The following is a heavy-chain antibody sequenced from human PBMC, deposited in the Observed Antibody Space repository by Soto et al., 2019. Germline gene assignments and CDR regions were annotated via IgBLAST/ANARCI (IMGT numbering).Heavy chain of an antibody. V-gene: IGHV3-53*02. D-gene: IGHD2-15*01. CDR3: ALGDCRGGSCDPFYF. Sequence: EVQLVETGGGLIQPGGSLRLSCAASGFTVSSNYMSWVRQAPGKGLEWVSVIYSGGSTYYADSVKGGFTISRHNTKNTQHTQMNSLRAEGRAVYYCALGDCRGGSCDPFYFLGQGTLITVSS. CDR2: IYSGGST. J-gene: IGHJ4*02. CDR1: GFTVSSNY.